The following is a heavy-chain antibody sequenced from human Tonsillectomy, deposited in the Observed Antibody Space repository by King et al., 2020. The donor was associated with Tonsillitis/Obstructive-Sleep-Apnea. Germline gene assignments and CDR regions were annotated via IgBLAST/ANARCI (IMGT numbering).Heavy chain of an antibody. D-gene: IGHD3-3*01. Sequence: QLQESGQGLVKPSQTLSLTCTVSGGSISSGGYYWSWIRQHPGKGLEWIGYIYYSGSTYYNPSLKSRVTISVYTSKNHFSLKLSSVTAADTAVYYCAGGAYYDFWSGYPGDYWGQGTLVTVSS. CDR1: GGSISSGGYY. V-gene: IGHV4-31*03. J-gene: IGHJ4*02. CDR2: IYYSGST. CDR3: AGGAYYDFWSGYPGDY.